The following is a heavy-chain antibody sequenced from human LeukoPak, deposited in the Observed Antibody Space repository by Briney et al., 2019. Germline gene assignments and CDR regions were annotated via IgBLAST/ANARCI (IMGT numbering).Heavy chain of an antibody. CDR1: GEIVSSNSAA. CDR3: ARDLYGGPEYYYYGMDV. CDR2: TYYRSKWYN. Sequence: SQTLSLTCAISGEIVSSNSAAWNWIRQSPSRGLEWLVRTYYRSKWYNDYAVSVKSRITINPDTSKNQFSLQLNSVTPEDTAVYYCARDLYGGPEYYYYGMDVWGQGTTVTVSS. D-gene: IGHD4-23*01. J-gene: IGHJ6*02. V-gene: IGHV6-1*01.